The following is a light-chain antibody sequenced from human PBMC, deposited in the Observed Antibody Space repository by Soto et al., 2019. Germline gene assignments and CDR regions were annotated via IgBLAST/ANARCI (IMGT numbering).Light chain of an antibody. Sequence: DIQMTQSPSSLSISVGDRVTITCRSSHDIGNHLNWYQQKPGKAHQLLLYSAFTLQSWVPSRFSGSGSGTAFTLTITSLQPEDSATYFCEQSYRVPLTFGGGTKVEV. J-gene: IGKJ4*01. CDR3: EQSYRVPLT. CDR2: SAF. CDR1: HDIGNH. V-gene: IGKV1-39*01.